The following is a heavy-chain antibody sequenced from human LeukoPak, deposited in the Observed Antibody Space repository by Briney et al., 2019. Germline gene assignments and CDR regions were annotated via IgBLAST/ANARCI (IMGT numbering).Heavy chain of an antibody. CDR1: GGSISNYY. Sequence: PSETLSLTCTVSGGSISNYYWGWIRQPPGEGLQWIGSIHHSGSTYYNPSLKSRVTISVDTSKNQFSLKLSSVTAADTAVYYCARTSSSGFVGGYYFDYWGQGTLVTVSS. D-gene: IGHD6-19*01. CDR2: IHHSGST. CDR3: ARTSSSGFVGGYYFDY. J-gene: IGHJ4*02. V-gene: IGHV4-39*07.